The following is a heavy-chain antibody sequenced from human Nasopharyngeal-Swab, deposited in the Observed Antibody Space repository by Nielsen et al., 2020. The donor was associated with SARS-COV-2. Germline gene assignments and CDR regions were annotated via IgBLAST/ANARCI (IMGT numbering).Heavy chain of an antibody. Sequence: GGSLRLSYAASGFTFSSYWMSWVRQAPGKGLEWVANIKQDGSEKYYVDSVKGRFTISRDNAKNSLYLQMSSLRAEDTAVYYCAREWRERGLGSSGSRPQANAFDIWGQGTMVTVSS. CDR3: AREWRERGLGSSGSRPQANAFDI. J-gene: IGHJ3*02. V-gene: IGHV3-7*01. CDR1: GFTFSSYW. CDR2: IKQDGSEK. D-gene: IGHD1-26*01.